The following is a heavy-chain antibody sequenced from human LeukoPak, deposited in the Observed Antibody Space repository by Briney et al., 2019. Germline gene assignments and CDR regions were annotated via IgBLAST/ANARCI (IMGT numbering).Heavy chain of an antibody. CDR1: GFTFSNYW. D-gene: IGHD2-2*01. CDR2: IKQVGSEK. J-gene: IGHJ4*02. Sequence: GGSLRPSCAASGFTFSNYWMSWVRQAPGKGLEWVANIKQVGSEKYYVDSVKGRFTISRDNAKRSLYLQMNTLRAEDTAIYYCARDEGDCSSTSCPFYYFNYWGQGTLVTVSS. CDR3: ARDEGDCSSTSCPFYYFNY. V-gene: IGHV3-7*01.